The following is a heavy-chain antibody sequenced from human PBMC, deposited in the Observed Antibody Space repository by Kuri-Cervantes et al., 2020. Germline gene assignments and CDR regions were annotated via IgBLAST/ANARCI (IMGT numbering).Heavy chain of an antibody. D-gene: IGHD4-17*01. CDR3: AKDIGDYGDGKVDY. J-gene: IGHJ4*02. V-gene: IGHV3-21*04. Sequence: ETLSLTCAVSGGSISSGGYSWSWIRQPPGKGLEWVSSISSSSSYIYYADSVKGRFTISRDNAKNSLYLQMNSLRAEDTALYYCAKDIGDYGDGKVDYWGQGTLVTVSS. CDR1: GGSISSGGYS. CDR2: ISSSSSYI.